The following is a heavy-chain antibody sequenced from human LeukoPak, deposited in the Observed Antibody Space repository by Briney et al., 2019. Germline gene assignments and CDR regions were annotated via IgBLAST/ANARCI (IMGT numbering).Heavy chain of an antibody. Sequence: GGSLRLSCAASGFTFSSYAMSWVRQAPGKGLEWVSAISGSGGSTYYADSVKGRFTISRDNSKNTLYLQMNSLRAEDAAVYYCAKVLDDYVWGSYSGYFDYWGQGTLVTVSS. V-gene: IGHV3-23*01. CDR3: AKVLDDYVWGSYSGYFDY. D-gene: IGHD3-16*01. J-gene: IGHJ4*02. CDR1: GFTFSSYA. CDR2: ISGSGGST.